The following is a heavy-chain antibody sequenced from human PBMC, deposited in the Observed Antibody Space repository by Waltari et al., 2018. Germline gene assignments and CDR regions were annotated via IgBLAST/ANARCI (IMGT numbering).Heavy chain of an antibody. CDR2: IKREVDGGTA. V-gene: IGHV3-15*01. Sequence: QLVQSAVGLVRPGESLRLPCVGSGYPFPDAWMSWVRQAPAKGLEWVGRIKREVDGGTAEYIESVKDRFTISRDDSKNTLYLQMNSLKSEDSAVYFCVRESYGNDIWGQGTLVTVSS. D-gene: IGHD4-17*01. J-gene: IGHJ4*02. CDR3: VRESYGNDI. CDR1: GYPFPDAW.